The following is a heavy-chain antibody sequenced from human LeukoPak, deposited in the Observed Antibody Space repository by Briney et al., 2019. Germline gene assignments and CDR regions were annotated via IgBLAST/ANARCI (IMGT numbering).Heavy chain of an antibody. D-gene: IGHD3-3*01. CDR3: ARGPYITIFGVAWSYGMDV. CDR1: GYTFTSYD. J-gene: IGHJ6*02. Sequence: ASVKVSCKASGYTFTSYDINWVRQATGQVLEWMGWMNPNSGNTGYAQKFQGRVTMTRNTSISTAYMELSSLRSEDTAVYYCARGPYITIFGVAWSYGMDVWGQGTTVTVSS. V-gene: IGHV1-8*01. CDR2: MNPNSGNT.